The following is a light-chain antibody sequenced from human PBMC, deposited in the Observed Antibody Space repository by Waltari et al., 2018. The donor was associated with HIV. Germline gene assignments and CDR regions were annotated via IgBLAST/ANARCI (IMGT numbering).Light chain of an antibody. CDR2: SNK. Sequence: QSVLIQPPSVSGPPGQRVTISCSGRRSNIGSNDVTWYQQLPGTAPKLLIYSNKRRPSGVPERCSGSKSVTSASLAISDLQSEDEGDYYCAVWDDNVNGLFGGGTKVTV. V-gene: IGLV1-44*01. CDR1: RSNIGSND. J-gene: IGLJ2*01. CDR3: AVWDDNVNGL.